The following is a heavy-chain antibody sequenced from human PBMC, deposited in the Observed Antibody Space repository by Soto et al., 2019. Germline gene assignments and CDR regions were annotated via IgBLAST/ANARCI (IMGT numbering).Heavy chain of an antibody. Sequence: LRLSCAASEFTFTNYAMSWVRQAPGKGLEWVSAISGSGSRTYYADSVKGRFTISRDNSKNTLYLQMSSLRAEDTAVYYCAALIDPGDYYYYGMDVWGQGTTVTVSS. CDR1: EFTFTNYA. J-gene: IGHJ6*02. CDR3: AALIDPGDYYYYGMDV. CDR2: ISGSGSRT. V-gene: IGHV3-23*01.